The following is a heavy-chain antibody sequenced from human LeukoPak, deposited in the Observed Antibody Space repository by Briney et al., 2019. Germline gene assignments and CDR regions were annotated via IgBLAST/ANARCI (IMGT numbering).Heavy chain of an antibody. CDR1: GFTFSSYG. J-gene: IGHJ3*02. CDR2: ISSNGGST. Sequence: PGGSLRLSCSASGFTFSSYGMRWVRQAPGKGLEYVAAISSNGGSTYYADSVKGRFTISRDNSKNTLYLQMSSLRAEDTAVYYCVGSYGDYVGDAFDIWGQGTMVTVSS. D-gene: IGHD4-17*01. V-gene: IGHV3-64D*06. CDR3: VGSYGDYVGDAFDI.